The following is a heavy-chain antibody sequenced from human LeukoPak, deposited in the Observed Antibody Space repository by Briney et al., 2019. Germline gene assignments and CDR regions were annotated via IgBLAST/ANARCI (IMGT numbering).Heavy chain of an antibody. V-gene: IGHV1-69*05. CDR2: IIPIFGTA. J-gene: IGHJ6*03. Sequence: SVKVSCKASGGTFSSYAISWVRQAPGQGLEWMGGIIPIFGTANYARKLQGRVTITTDESTSTAYMELSSLRSEDTAVYYCASQTDYSGYHFYYYYMDVWGKGTTVTVTS. CDR3: ASQTDYSGYHFYYYYMDV. D-gene: IGHD5-12*01. CDR1: GGTFSSYA.